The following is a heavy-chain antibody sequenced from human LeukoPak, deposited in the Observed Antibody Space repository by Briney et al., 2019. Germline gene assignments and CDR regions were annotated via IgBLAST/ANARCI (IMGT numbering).Heavy chain of an antibody. J-gene: IGHJ2*01. Sequence: PSETLSLTCTVSGGSISSYYWSWIRQPPGKGLEWIGYIYYSGSTNYNPSLKSRVTISVDTSRNQFSLKLSSVTAADTAVYYCARDRRAHWYFDLWGRGTLVTVSS. CDR2: IYYSGST. CDR3: ARDRRAHWYFDL. V-gene: IGHV4-59*01. CDR1: GGSISSYY.